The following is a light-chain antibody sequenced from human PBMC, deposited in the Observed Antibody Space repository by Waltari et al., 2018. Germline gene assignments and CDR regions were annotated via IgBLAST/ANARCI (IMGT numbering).Light chain of an antibody. V-gene: IGKV1-39*01. J-gene: IGKJ5*01. CDR2: AAS. Sequence: DIQMTQSPSSLSAPVGDRVTITCRASQSIRSNVNWYQQKPGKAPKVLIYAASTWESGAPSRFSGSGSGTDFTLTISSLQPEDFATYYCQQSYSSPQITFGQGTRLEIK. CDR1: QSIRSN. CDR3: QQSYSSPQIT.